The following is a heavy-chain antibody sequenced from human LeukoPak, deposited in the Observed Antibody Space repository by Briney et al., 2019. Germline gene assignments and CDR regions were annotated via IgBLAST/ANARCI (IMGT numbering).Heavy chain of an antibody. CDR1: GFTFSSYG. Sequence: GGSVRLSCAASGFTFSSYGMSWVRQAPGKGLEWVSAISGNGAYTYYPDSVRGRFTISRDNSKNTLFLQMSSLRAEDTGVYYCAKLPQGRGDYYYVDVWGKGTTVTVSS. J-gene: IGHJ6*03. CDR3: AKLPQGRGDYYYVDV. V-gene: IGHV3-23*01. CDR2: ISGNGAYT.